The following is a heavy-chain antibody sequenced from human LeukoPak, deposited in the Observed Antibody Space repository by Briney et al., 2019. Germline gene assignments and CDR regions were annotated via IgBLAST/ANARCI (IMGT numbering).Heavy chain of an antibody. D-gene: IGHD5-18*01. CDR1: GGSISSYY. J-gene: IGHJ4*02. CDR2: IYYSGST. V-gene: IGHV4-59*01. Sequence: SETLSLTCTVSGGSISSYYWSWIRQPPGKGLEWIGYIYYSGSTNYNPSLKSRVTISVDTSKNQFSLKLSSVTTADTAVYYCAKVTSGYSYGYYFDYFGQGTLVNVSS. CDR3: AKVTSGYSYGYYFDY.